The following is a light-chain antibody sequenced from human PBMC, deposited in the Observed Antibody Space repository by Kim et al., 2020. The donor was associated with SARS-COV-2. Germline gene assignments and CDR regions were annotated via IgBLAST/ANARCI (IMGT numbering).Light chain of an antibody. CDR3: NSRDSSGNHLV. CDR2: GKN. CDR1: SLRRYY. V-gene: IGLV3-19*01. Sequence: ALGQKDRITYQGDSLRRYYASWYQQKPGQAPVLVIYGKNNRPSGIPDRFSGSSSGNTASLTIPGAQAEDEADYYCNSRDSSGNHLVFGGGTQLTVL. J-gene: IGLJ2*01.